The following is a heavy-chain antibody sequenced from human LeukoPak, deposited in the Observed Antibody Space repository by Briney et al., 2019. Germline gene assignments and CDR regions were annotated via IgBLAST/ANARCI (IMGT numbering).Heavy chain of an antibody. J-gene: IGHJ3*02. D-gene: IGHD6-19*01. CDR2: IIPILGIA. CDR3: ARELSSGWYSGGAFDI. Sequence: ASVKVFCKASGYTFTGYYMHWVRQAPGQGLEWMGRIIPILGIANYAQRFQGRVTITADKSTSTAYMELSSLRSEDTAVYYCARELSSGWYSGGAFDIWGQGTMVTVSS. V-gene: IGHV1-69*04. CDR1: GYTFTGYY.